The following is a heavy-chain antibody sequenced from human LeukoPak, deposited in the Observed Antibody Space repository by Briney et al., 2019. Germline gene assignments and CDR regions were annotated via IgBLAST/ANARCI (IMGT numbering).Heavy chain of an antibody. J-gene: IGHJ3*02. CDR1: GGSISSSNYY. CDR2: ISYSGGT. Sequence: TSETLSLTCTVSGGSISSSNYYWGWTRQPPGKGLEWFGSISYSGGTSYNPSLRSRVTISVDTPKNQFSLKLNSVTAADTAVYYCAREVEYYDSSGYRPHAFDIWGQGTVVTVSS. V-gene: IGHV4-39*02. D-gene: IGHD3-22*01. CDR3: AREVEYYDSSGYRPHAFDI.